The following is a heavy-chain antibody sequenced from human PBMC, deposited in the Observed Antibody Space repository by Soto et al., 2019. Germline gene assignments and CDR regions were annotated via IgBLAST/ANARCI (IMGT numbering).Heavy chain of an antibody. Sequence: ASVKVSCKASGYTFTCYYMHWVRQAPGQGLEWMGWINPNSGGTNYAQKFQGWVTMTRDTSISTAHMELSRLRSDDTAVYYCARNYYDSSGYPHDAFDIWGQGTMVTVSS. CDR1: GYTFTCYY. D-gene: IGHD3-22*01. J-gene: IGHJ3*02. CDR2: INPNSGGT. V-gene: IGHV1-2*04. CDR3: ARNYYDSSGYPHDAFDI.